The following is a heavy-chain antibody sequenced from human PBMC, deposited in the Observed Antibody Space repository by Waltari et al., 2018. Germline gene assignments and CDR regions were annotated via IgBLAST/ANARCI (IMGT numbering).Heavy chain of an antibody. J-gene: IGHJ6*03. V-gene: IGHV4-34*02. CDR2: ISHSGYT. Sequence: QVHLQQWGAGLLKPSETLSLTCGVYGGTLSGFYWSWIRQPPGKGLEWIGEISHSGYTSYNPALKRRVPMSLDTSKSQFSLTLYSMTAADTAGYYCASLLLDTPPGSYYYYMDVWGKGTTVTVSS. CDR1: GGTLSGFY. CDR3: ASLLLDTPPGSYYYYMDV. D-gene: IGHD3-3*01.